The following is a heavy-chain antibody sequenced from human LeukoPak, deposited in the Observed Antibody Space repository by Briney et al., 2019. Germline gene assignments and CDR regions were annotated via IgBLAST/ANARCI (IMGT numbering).Heavy chain of an antibody. CDR2: ISWNSGSI. CDR3: ARSGFDP. V-gene: IGHV3-9*01. D-gene: IGHD3-3*01. Sequence: GRSLRLSCAASGFTFDDYAMHWVRQAPGKGLEWVSGISWNSGSIGYADSVKGRFTISRVNAKNSLYLQMNSLRAEDTALYYCARSGFDPWGQGTLVTVSS. J-gene: IGHJ5*02. CDR1: GFTFDDYA.